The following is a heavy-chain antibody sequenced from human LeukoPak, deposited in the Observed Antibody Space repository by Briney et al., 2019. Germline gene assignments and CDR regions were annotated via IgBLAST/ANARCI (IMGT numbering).Heavy chain of an antibody. Sequence: SETLSLTCTVSGGSISSYYWGWIRQPPGKGLEWIGSIYYSGSTYYNPSLKSRVTISVDTSKNQFSLKLSSVTAADTAVYYCARDGTTVTTPYAFDIWGQGTMVTVSS. J-gene: IGHJ3*02. CDR3: ARDGTTVTTPYAFDI. CDR2: IYYSGST. D-gene: IGHD4-17*01. CDR1: GGSISSYY. V-gene: IGHV4-39*07.